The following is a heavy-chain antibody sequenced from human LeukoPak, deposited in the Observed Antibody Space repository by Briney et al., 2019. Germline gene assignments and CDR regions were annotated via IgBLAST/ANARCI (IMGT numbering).Heavy chain of an antibody. V-gene: IGHV3-74*03. D-gene: IGHD6-19*01. CDR3: AKRPSSGWGGYFDY. Sequence: GGSLRLSCAASGFTFSRYWMHWVRQAPGKGLMWVSRISPDGSTTLYADSVKGRFTISRDNSKNTLSLQMNSLRAEDTAVYYCAKRPSSGWGGYFDYWGQGILVTASS. CDR2: ISPDGSTT. CDR1: GFTFSRYW. J-gene: IGHJ4*02.